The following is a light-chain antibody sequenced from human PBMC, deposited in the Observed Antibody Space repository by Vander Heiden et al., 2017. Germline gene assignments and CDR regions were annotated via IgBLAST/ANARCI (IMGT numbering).Light chain of an antibody. V-gene: IGKV2-28*01. CDR2: LGS. Sequence: DIVMTQSPLSLPVTPGEPASISCRSSQSLLHSNGYNYLDWYLQKPGQSPQLLIYLGSNRASGVPDRVSGSGSGTDFTLKISRVEAEDVGVYYCRQALQTAPSFGGGAKAGI. CDR3: RQALQTAPS. J-gene: IGKJ4*01. CDR1: QSLLHSNGYNY.